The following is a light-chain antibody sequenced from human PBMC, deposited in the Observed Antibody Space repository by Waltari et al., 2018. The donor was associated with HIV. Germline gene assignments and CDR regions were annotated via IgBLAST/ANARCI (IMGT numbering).Light chain of an antibody. Sequence: EIVLTQSPATLSVSPGEGATLSCRASQSVGNNLAWYQQKPGLAPRLLIYGAFTRATGIPTRFSGSGSGTEFTITISSLQSEDFAVYYCQHYNKGLRSFTFGPGTKVDI. CDR2: GAF. V-gene: IGKV3D-15*01. CDR3: QHYNKGLRSFT. J-gene: IGKJ3*01. CDR1: QSVGNN.